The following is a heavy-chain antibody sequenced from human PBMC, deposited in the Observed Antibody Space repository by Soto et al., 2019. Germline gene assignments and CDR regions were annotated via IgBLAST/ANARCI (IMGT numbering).Heavy chain of an antibody. V-gene: IGHV3-15*07. CDR3: ATEPSQYYRRGMDV. CDR2: IKGNPDGGTK. Sequence: EVQLVESGGGLAKPGGSLRLSCAASGFNFYNARMNWVRQAPGKGLEWVARIKGNPDGGTKAYAAPVKGRFFISRDDSKSAAYLRMNSPTPEDTAVYFLATEPSQYYRRGMDVWGQGARVIVSS. J-gene: IGHJ6*02. D-gene: IGHD3-10*01. CDR1: GFNFYNAR.